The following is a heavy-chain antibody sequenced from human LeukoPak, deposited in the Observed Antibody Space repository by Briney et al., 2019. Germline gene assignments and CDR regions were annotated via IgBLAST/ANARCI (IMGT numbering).Heavy chain of an antibody. D-gene: IGHD2-2*01. Sequence: PSETLSLTCTVSGGSISSSTYYWGWIRQPPGKGLEWFGSIYYSGSTYYNPSLKSRVTISVDTSKNQFSLKLSSVTAADTAVYYCARDQFGSSTRQIFDYWGQGTLVTVSS. CDR3: ARDQFGSSTRQIFDY. CDR1: GGSISSSTYY. V-gene: IGHV4-39*02. CDR2: IYYSGST. J-gene: IGHJ4*02.